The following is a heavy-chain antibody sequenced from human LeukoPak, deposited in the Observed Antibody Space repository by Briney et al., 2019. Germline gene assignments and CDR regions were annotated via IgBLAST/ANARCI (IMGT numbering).Heavy chain of an antibody. CDR1: GYSISSGYY. CDR2: IYHSGST. D-gene: IGHD1-7*01. Sequence: SETLSLTCTVSGYSISSGYYWGWIRQPPGKGLEWIGSIYHSGSTYYNPSLKSRVTISVDTSKNRFSLKLSSVTAADTAVYYCARGNWDYEGVYWGQGTLVTVSS. J-gene: IGHJ4*02. CDR3: ARGNWDYEGVY. V-gene: IGHV4-38-2*02.